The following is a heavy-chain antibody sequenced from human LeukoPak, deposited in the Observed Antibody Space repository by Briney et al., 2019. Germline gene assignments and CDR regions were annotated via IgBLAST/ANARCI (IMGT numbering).Heavy chain of an antibody. J-gene: IGHJ4*02. D-gene: IGHD3-10*01. CDR1: GFSFGGHY. V-gene: IGHV3-11*01. Sequence: GGSLRLSCAASGFSFGGHYMSWLRQAPGKEPEWISYISGNGGDIAYADSVKGRFTISRDNAKNSLHLQMNSLRVEDTAVYHCVRHSGRAGGQWGQGTLIAVSS. CDR3: VRHSGRAGGQ. CDR2: ISGNGGDI.